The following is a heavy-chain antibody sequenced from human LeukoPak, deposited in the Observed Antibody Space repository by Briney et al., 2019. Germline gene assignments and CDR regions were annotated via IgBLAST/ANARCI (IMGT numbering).Heavy chain of an antibody. CDR3: ARGIAARHRGQYYYYYYYMDV. V-gene: IGHV3-48*03. CDR2: ISSSGSTI. D-gene: IGHD6-6*01. Sequence: PGGSLRLSCAASGFTFSSYEMNWVRQAPGKGLEWVSYISSSGSTIYYADSVKGRFTISRDNAKNSLYLQMNSLRAEDTAVYYCARGIAARHRGQYYYYYYYMDVWGKGTTVTVSS. J-gene: IGHJ6*03. CDR1: GFTFSSYE.